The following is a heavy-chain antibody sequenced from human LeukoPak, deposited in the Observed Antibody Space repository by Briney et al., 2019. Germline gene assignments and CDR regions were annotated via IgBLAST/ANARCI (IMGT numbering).Heavy chain of an antibody. J-gene: IGHJ1*01. CDR2: ISSSGSTI. D-gene: IGHD5-12*01. V-gene: IGHV3-48*03. Sequence: GGSLRLSCAASGFTFRSYEMNWVRQAPGKGLEWVSYISSSGSTIYYADSVKGRFTISRDNAKNSLYLQMNSLRAEDTAVYYCARDFGYGDYFQYWGQGTLVTVSS. CDR3: ARDFGYGDYFQY. CDR1: GFTFRSYE.